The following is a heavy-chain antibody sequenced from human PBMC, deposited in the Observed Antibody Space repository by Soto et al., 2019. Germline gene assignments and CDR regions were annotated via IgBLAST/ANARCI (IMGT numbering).Heavy chain of an antibody. D-gene: IGHD3-22*01. CDR1: GFTFTSAA. CDR2: IVVGSGNT. Sequence: ASVKVSCKASGFTFTSAAVQWVRQARGQRLEWIGWIVVGSGNTNYAQKFQERVTMSVDTSKNQFSLKLISVTAADTAVYYCARHFVAVVIKGWRYWGQGTLVTVSS. CDR3: ARHFVAVVIKGWRY. V-gene: IGHV1-58*01. J-gene: IGHJ4*02.